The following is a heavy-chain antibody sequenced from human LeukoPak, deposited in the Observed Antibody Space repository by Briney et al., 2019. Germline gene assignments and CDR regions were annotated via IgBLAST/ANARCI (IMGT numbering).Heavy chain of an antibody. Sequence: GGSLRLSCAASGFTFSSYWMHWVRQAPGKGLVWVSRINTDGSSTSYADSVKGRFTISRDNAKNTLYLQMNSLRAEDTAVYYCAREVDSGSYRPSYHFDYWGQGTLVTVSS. CDR1: GFTFSSYW. CDR2: INTDGSST. V-gene: IGHV3-74*01. CDR3: AREVDSGSYRPSYHFDY. D-gene: IGHD1-26*01. J-gene: IGHJ4*02.